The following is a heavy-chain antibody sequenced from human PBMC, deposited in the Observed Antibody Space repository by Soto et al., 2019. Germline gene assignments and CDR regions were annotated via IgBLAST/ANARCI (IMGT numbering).Heavy chain of an antibody. CDR2: FDPEDGET. V-gene: IGHV1-24*01. D-gene: IGHD3-9*01. Sequence: ASVKVSCKVSGYTLTELSMHWVRQAPGKGLEWMGGFDPEDGETIYAQKFQGRVTMTEDTSTDTAYMELSSLRPEDTAVYYCAVLRYFDWLPKGDWFDPWGQGTLVTVSS. CDR3: AVLRYFDWLPKGDWFDP. CDR1: GYTLTELS. J-gene: IGHJ5*02.